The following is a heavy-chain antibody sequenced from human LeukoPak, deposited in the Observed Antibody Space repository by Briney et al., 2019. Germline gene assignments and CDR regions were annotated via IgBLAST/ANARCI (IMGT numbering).Heavy chain of an antibody. CDR1: DGSISSYD. J-gene: IGHJ2*01. CDR3: ARLTSSWYQDWYFDL. V-gene: IGHV4-4*07. Sequence: SETLSLTCTVTDGSISSYDWSWIRQPAGKGLEWNGRIYTSGSPTYNPSLKSRVTMSLDTSKKQFSLKLTSVTAADTAVYYCARLTSSWYQDWYFDLWGRGTLVTVSS. D-gene: IGHD6-13*01. CDR2: IYTSGSP.